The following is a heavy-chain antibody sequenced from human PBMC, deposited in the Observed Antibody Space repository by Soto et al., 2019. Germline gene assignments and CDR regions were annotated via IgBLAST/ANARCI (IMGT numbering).Heavy chain of an antibody. CDR2: IYYRGTT. J-gene: IGHJ4*02. Sequence: SETLSLTCAVSSDSISSSYWTWIRQPPGKGLEWIGYIYYRGTTNYNPSLKSRVTISVDTSKNHFSLNLRSVTAADTAVYYCARALLSGSGNYPLDYWRQGTLGTVSS. CDR3: ARALLSGSGNYPLDY. D-gene: IGHD3-10*01. V-gene: IGHV4-59*01. CDR1: SDSISSSY.